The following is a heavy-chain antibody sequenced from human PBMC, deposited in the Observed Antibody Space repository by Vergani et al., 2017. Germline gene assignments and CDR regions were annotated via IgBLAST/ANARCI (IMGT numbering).Heavy chain of an antibody. CDR2: FDPEDGET. J-gene: IGHJ5*02. V-gene: IGHV1-24*01. D-gene: IGHD6-6*01. CDR1: GYTLTELS. Sequence: QVQLVQSGAEVKKPGASVKVSCKVSGYTLTELSMHWVRQAPGKGLEWMGGFDPEDGETIYAQKFQGRVTMTEDTSTDTAYMERSSLRSEDTAVYYCATPHSLRKNIAARPGLYNWFDPWGQGTLVTVSS. CDR3: ATPHSLRKNIAARPGLYNWFDP.